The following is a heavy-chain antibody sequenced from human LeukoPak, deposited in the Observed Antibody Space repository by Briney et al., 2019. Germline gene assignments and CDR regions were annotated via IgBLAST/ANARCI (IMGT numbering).Heavy chain of an antibody. Sequence: PGGSLRLSCAASGLTFNIYWMNWVRQAPGKGLVWVSHMSSDGTITSYADSVKGRFTISRDNAKNTLYLQMNSLRAEDTGVYYCASRGYLNYWGQGTLVTVSS. CDR2: MSSDGTIT. V-gene: IGHV3-74*01. CDR3: ASRGYLNY. CDR1: GLTFNIYW. J-gene: IGHJ4*02.